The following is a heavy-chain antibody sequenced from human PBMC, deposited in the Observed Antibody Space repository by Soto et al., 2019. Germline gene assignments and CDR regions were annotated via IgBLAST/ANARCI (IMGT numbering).Heavy chain of an antibody. CDR2: ISGSGGST. CDR3: AKDCDRFSEYSGYAGY. D-gene: IGHD5-12*01. CDR1: GFTFSSYA. V-gene: IGHV3-23*01. J-gene: IGHJ4*02. Sequence: PGGSLRLSCAASGFTFSSYAMSWVRQAPGKGLEWVSAISGSGGSTYYADSVKGRFTISRDNSKNTLYLQMNSLRAEDTAVYYCAKDCDRFSEYSGYAGYWGQGTLVTVSS.